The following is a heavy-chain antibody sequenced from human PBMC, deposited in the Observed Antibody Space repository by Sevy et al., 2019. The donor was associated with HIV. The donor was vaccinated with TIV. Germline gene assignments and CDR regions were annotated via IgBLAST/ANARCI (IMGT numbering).Heavy chain of an antibody. J-gene: IGHJ4*02. CDR3: AKGGIACSGETGYVA. Sequence: GGSLRLSCVASGFTFSRFGMHWVRQAPGKGLEWVAVISDDGTNKYNGDSVKGQCTISRDNFKNTVYLQMNSLRAEDTDIYYCAKGGIACSGETGYVAWGQGTLVTVSS. D-gene: IGHD2-15*01. CDR1: GFTFSRFG. CDR2: ISDDGTNK. V-gene: IGHV3-30*18.